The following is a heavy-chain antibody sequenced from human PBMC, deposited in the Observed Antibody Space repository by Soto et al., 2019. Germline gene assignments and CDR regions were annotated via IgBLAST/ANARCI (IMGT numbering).Heavy chain of an antibody. CDR1: GFSFNKLG. CDR2: LSYDGNHD. V-gene: IGHV3-30*18. CDR3: VKERADFVTVPHATSGMDV. D-gene: IGHD2-15*01. Sequence: PWGSLRLSCTASGFSFNKLGMHWGRQTPDKGLGWVAGLSYDGNHDFYADSVRGRLIISRDNSKNTLFLQMSTLKADDTAVYYCVKERADFVTVPHATSGMDVWGPGTTVTVSS. J-gene: IGHJ6*02.